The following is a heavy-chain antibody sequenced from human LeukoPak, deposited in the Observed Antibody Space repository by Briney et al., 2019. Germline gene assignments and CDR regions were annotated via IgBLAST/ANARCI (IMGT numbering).Heavy chain of an antibody. J-gene: IGHJ6*02. CDR2: ISSSGSTI. CDR1: GSTFSDYY. D-gene: IGHD5-12*01. Sequence: GGSLRLSCAAPGSTFSDYYMSWIRQAPGKGLEWVSYISSSGSTIYYADSVKGRFTISRDNAKNSLYLQMNSLRAEDTAVYYCAREYSGYEYYYYYGMDVWGQGTTVTVSS. CDR3: AREYSGYEYYYYYGMDV. V-gene: IGHV3-11*01.